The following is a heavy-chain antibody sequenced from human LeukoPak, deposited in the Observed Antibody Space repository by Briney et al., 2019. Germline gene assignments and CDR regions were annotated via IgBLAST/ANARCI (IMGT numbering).Heavy chain of an antibody. V-gene: IGHV3-30*18. D-gene: IGHD5-24*01. J-gene: IGHJ4*02. Sequence: GGSLRLSCAASGFTFSSYGMHWVRQAPGKGLEWVAVISYDGSNKYYADSVKGRFTISRDNSKNTLYLQMNSLRAEDTAVYYCAKEGRRWLQSYFDYWGQGTLDTVSS. CDR3: AKEGRRWLQSYFDY. CDR2: ISYDGSNK. CDR1: GFTFSSYG.